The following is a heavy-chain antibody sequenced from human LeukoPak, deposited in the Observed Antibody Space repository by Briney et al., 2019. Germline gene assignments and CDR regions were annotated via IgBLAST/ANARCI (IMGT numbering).Heavy chain of an antibody. CDR1: GFTFSSYG. CDR3: AKDIGAAAGGYYYGMDV. CDR2: ISYDGSNK. V-gene: IGHV3-30*18. J-gene: IGHJ6*02. Sequence: GGSLRLSCAASGFTFSSYGMHWVRQAPGKGLEWVAVISYDGSNKYYADSVKGRFTISRDNSKNTLYLQMNSLRAEDTALYYCAKDIGAAAGGYYYGMDVWGQGTTVTVSS. D-gene: IGHD6-13*01.